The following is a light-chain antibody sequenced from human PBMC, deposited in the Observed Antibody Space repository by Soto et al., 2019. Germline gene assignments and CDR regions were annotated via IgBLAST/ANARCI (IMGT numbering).Light chain of an antibody. V-gene: IGKV3-20*01. CDR2: GAS. CDR3: QQYGSSGT. Sequence: EIVLTQSPATLSVSPGERITLSCRASQTILSNLAWYQQKPGQAPRLLIYGASNRATGIPDRFSGSGSGADFTLTISRLEPEDFAVYYCQQYGSSGTFGQGTKVDIK. CDR1: QTILSN. J-gene: IGKJ1*01.